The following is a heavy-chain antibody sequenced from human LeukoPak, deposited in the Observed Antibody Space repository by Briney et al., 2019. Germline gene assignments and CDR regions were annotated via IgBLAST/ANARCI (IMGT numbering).Heavy chain of an antibody. CDR1: GFTFSSYA. Sequence: QPGRSLRLSCAASGFTFSSYAMHWVRQAPGKGLEWVAVISYDGSNKYYADSVKGRFTISRDNSKNTLYLQMNSLRAEDTAVYYCAKGVFSCSSNACPQYYYYMDVWGKGTTVAVSS. CDR3: AKGVFSCSSNACPQYYYYMDV. CDR2: ISYDGSNK. V-gene: IGHV3-30-3*01. J-gene: IGHJ6*03. D-gene: IGHD2-2*01.